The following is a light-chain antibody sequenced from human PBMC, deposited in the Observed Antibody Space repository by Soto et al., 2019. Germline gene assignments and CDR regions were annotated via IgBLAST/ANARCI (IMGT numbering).Light chain of an antibody. CDR1: SSDVGAYNY. CDR2: EVT. V-gene: IGLV2-8*01. J-gene: IGLJ3*02. Sequence: QSALTQPPSASGSPGQSVTISCTGTSSDVGAYNYVSWYQQHAGKAPKLVIYEVTKRPSGVPDRFSGSKSANTASLTVSGLQAEDEADYYCCSFASSNTWVFGGVTKLTVL. CDR3: CSFASSNTWV.